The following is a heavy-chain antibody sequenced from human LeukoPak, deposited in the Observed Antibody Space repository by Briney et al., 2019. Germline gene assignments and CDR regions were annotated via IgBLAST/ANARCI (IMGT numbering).Heavy chain of an antibody. J-gene: IGHJ4*02. Sequence: PGGSLSLSCAASGFTFSSHSLNWVRQAPGKGLEWVSSISSSSSYIYYADSVKGRFTISRDNAKNSLYLQLNSLRAEDTAVYYCARDQSDILTPYYYDYWGQGTLVTVSS. CDR2: ISSSSSYI. V-gene: IGHV3-21*01. CDR3: ARDQSDILTPYYYDY. D-gene: IGHD3-9*01. CDR1: GFTFSSHS.